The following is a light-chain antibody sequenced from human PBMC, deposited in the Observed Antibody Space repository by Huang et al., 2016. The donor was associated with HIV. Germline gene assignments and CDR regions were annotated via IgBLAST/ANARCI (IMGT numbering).Light chain of an antibody. CDR3: QQYYSNLKT. CDR1: QGLSNS. J-gene: IGKJ1*01. CDR2: AAS. V-gene: IGKV1-NL1*01. Sequence: DIQMTQSPSSLSASVGDRVTITCRASQGLSNSLAWYQQKPGKAPKLLLYAASRLESGVPSRFSGSGSGTDYTLTISSLQPEDFATYYCQQYYSNLKTFGQGTKVEIK.